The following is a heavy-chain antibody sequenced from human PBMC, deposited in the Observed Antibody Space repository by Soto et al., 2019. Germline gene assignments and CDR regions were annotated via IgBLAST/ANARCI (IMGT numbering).Heavy chain of an antibody. CDR2: ISGSGIST. Sequence: GGSLRLSCAASGFTFSTYPMSWVRQAPGKGLEWVPGISGSGISTYYTGSVKGRFTISRDDSKNTVFLQMNSLRDEDTAVYYCVKPPVITASYYYYDMDVWGQGTTVTVSS. CDR3: VKPPVITASYYYYDMDV. CDR1: GFTFSTYP. D-gene: IGHD4-4*01. J-gene: IGHJ6*02. V-gene: IGHV3-23*01.